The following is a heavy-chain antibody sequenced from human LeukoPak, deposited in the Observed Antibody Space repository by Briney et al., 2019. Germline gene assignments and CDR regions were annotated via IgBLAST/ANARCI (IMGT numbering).Heavy chain of an antibody. J-gene: IGHJ4*02. D-gene: IGHD2-8*01. V-gene: IGHV1-69*04. CDR1: GGTFSSYA. CDR2: IIPILGIA. Sequence: SVKVSCKASGGTFSSYAISWVRQAPGQGLEWMGRIIPILGIANYAQKFQGRVTITADESTSTAYMELSSLRSEDTAVYYCASEAGDCTNGVCYQMHYWGQGTLVTVSS. CDR3: ASEAGDCTNGVCYQMHY.